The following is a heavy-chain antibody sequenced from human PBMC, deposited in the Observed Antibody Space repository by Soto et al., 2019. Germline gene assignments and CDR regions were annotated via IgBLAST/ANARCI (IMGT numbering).Heavy chain of an antibody. CDR3: AREGSYHYFDF. D-gene: IGHD2-15*01. J-gene: IGHJ4*02. CDR1: GASLSRGGYY. Sequence: QVQLQESGPGLVKASQTLSLTCAVSGASLSRGGYYWSWIRQRPGKGPEWIGNIYYSGSTDYNPSLKCRVKISLDTSKNQFSLRLNSMTAADTAVYFCAREGSYHYFDFWGQGTLVT. CDR2: IYYSGST. V-gene: IGHV4-31*11.